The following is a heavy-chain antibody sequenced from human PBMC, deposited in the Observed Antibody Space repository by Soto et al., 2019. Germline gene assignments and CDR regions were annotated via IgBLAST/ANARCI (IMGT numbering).Heavy chain of an antibody. J-gene: IGHJ6*02. Sequence: GESLKISCKGSGYSFTSYWISWVRQMPGKGLEWMGRIDPIDSYTNYSPSFQGHVTISADKSISTAYLQWSSLKASDTAMFYCARRAHMSRRGETFSYYYYGMDVWGQGTTVTVSS. CDR2: IDPIDSYT. D-gene: IGHD3-16*01. CDR1: GYSFTSYW. CDR3: ARRAHMSRRGETFSYYYYGMDV. V-gene: IGHV5-10-1*01.